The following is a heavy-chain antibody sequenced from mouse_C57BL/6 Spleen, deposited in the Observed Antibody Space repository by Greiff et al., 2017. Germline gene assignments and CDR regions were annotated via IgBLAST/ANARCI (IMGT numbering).Heavy chain of an antibody. V-gene: IGHV1-55*01. D-gene: IGHD4-1*01. CDR1: GYTFTSYW. CDR3: ARKGLTGTWAY. Sequence: QVHVKQPGAELVKPGASVKMSCKASGYTFTSYWITWVKQRPGQGLEWIGDIYPGSGSTNYNEKFKSKATLTVDTSSSTAYMQLSSLTSEDSAVYYCARKGLTGTWAYWGQGTLVTVSA. CDR2: IYPGSGST. J-gene: IGHJ3*01.